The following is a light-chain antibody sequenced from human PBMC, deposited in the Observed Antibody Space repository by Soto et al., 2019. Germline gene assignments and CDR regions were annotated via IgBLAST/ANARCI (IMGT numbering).Light chain of an antibody. J-gene: IGKJ1*01. CDR3: QQYGSSPPWA. CDR1: QSVSSDY. Sequence: PGERATLSCRASQSVSSDYLAWYQQKPGQAPRLLIYSASSSATGIPDRFSGSGSGTDFTLTISRLEPEDFAVYYCQQYGSSPPWAFGQGPEVEIK. V-gene: IGKV3-20*01. CDR2: SAS.